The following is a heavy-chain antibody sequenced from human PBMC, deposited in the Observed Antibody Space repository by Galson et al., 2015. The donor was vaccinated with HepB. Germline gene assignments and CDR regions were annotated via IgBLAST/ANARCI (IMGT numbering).Heavy chain of an antibody. Sequence: SVKVSCKASGYTFSSYSITWVRQAPGQGLEWVGWISPYNRDTKYARKLQGRVTMTTDTSTNTAYMEPRSLRSDDTAVYYCARGALVVVVNATQNNWFDPWGQGTPVTVSS. CDR1: GYTFSSYS. D-gene: IGHD2-15*01. V-gene: IGHV1-18*01. J-gene: IGHJ5*02. CDR2: ISPYNRDT. CDR3: ARGALVVVVNATQNNWFDP.